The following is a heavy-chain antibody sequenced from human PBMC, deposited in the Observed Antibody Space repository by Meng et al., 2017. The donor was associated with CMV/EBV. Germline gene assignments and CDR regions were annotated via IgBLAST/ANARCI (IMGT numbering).Heavy chain of an antibody. Sequence: SLKISCAASGFTFDDYAMHWVRQGPGKGLEWVSGISWNSGSMVYADSVKGRFTISRDNAKNSLYLLMNSLRDEDMALYHCAKGVYSNYDAPFDYWGQGILVTVSS. CDR3: AKGVYSNYDAPFDY. D-gene: IGHD4-11*01. CDR2: ISWNSGSM. CDR1: GFTFDDYA. V-gene: IGHV3-9*03. J-gene: IGHJ4*02.